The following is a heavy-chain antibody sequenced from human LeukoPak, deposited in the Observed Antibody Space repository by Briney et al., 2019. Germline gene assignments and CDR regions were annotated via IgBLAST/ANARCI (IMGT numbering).Heavy chain of an antibody. CDR2: IYTSGSP. Sequence: SETLSLTCTVSGDSISSYYWNWIRQPAGKGLEWIGRIYTSGSPNYNPSLKSRVTISVDTSKNQFSLKLSSVTAADTAVYYCARGFYYYYMDVWGKGTTVTVSS. J-gene: IGHJ6*03. CDR1: GDSISSYY. CDR3: ARGFYYYYMDV. V-gene: IGHV4-4*07.